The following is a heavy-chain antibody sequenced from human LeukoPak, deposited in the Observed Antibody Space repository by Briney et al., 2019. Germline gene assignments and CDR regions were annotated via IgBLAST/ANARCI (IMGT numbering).Heavy chain of an antibody. CDR1: GFTFSSYG. J-gene: IGHJ3*02. V-gene: IGHV3-30*03. CDR3: ARDQGYCGGDCYPDAFDI. CDR2: ISYDGSNK. Sequence: GGSLRLSCAASGFTFSSYGMHWVRQAPGKGLEWVAVISYDGSNKYYADSVKGRFTISRDNSKNTLYLQMNSLRAEDTAVYYCARDQGYCGGDCYPDAFDIWGQGTMVTVSS. D-gene: IGHD2-21*01.